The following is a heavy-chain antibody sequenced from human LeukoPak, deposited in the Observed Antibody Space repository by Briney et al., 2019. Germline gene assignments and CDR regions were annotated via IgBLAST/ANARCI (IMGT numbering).Heavy chain of an antibody. D-gene: IGHD6-25*01. CDR1: GFTFSSYG. J-gene: IGHJ3*02. V-gene: IGHV3-30*02. CDR2: IRYDGSNK. Sequence: GGSLRLSCAASGFTFSSYGMHWVRQAPGKGLELVAFIRYDGSNKYYADSVKGRFTISRDNSKNTLYLQMNSLRAEDTAVYYCARQGPGYLADAFDIWGQGTMVTVSS. CDR3: ARQGPGYLADAFDI.